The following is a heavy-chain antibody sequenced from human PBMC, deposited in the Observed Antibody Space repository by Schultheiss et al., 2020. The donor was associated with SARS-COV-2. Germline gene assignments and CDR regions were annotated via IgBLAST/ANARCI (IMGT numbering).Heavy chain of an antibody. D-gene: IGHD1-26*01. Sequence: SETLSLTCAVYGGSFSGYYWSWIRQHPGKGLEWIGYIYYSGSTYYNPSLKSRVTISVDTSKNQFSLKLSSVTAADTAVYYCARYFNYPVGPYGMDVWGQGTTVTVSS. J-gene: IGHJ6*02. CDR1: GGSFSGYY. CDR2: IYYSGST. CDR3: ARYFNYPVGPYGMDV. V-gene: IGHV4-34*01.